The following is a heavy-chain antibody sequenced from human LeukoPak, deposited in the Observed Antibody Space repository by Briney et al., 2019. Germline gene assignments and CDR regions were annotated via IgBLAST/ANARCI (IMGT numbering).Heavy chain of an antibody. J-gene: IGHJ4*02. Sequence: SETLSLTCTVSGGSISSYYWSWIRQPPGKGLEWIGYIYYSGSTNYNPSLKSRVTISVDASKNQFSLKLSSVTAADTAVYYCASWRVATSNFDYWGQGTLVTVSS. CDR3: ASWRVATSNFDY. V-gene: IGHV4-59*08. CDR1: GGSISSYY. D-gene: IGHD5-24*01. CDR2: IYYSGST.